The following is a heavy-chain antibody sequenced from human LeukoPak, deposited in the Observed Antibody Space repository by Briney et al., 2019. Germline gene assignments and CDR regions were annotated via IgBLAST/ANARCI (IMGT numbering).Heavy chain of an antibody. Sequence: GKPLRLSCAASGFTFSSYGMHWVRQAPGKGLEWVAAISYDGSDKYYTDSVKGRFTISRDNSKNTLDLQMNSLRAEDTAIYYCAKTVVVITFRFDSWGQGSLVTVSS. J-gene: IGHJ4*02. CDR1: GFTFSSYG. CDR3: AKTVVVITFRFDS. CDR2: ISYDGSDK. D-gene: IGHD2-21*01. V-gene: IGHV3-30*18.